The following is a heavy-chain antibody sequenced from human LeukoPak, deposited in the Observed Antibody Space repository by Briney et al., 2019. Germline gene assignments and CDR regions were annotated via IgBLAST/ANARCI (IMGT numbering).Heavy chain of an antibody. CDR1: GGSFSGYY. V-gene: IGHV4-34*01. D-gene: IGHD3-9*01. Sequence: KPSETLSLTSAVYGGSFSGYYWSWIRQPPGKGLEWIGEINHSGSTNYNPSLKSRVTISVDTSKNQFSLKLSSVTAADTAVYYCARGLRFDHAFDIWGQGTMVTVSS. CDR2: INHSGST. CDR3: ARGLRFDHAFDI. J-gene: IGHJ3*02.